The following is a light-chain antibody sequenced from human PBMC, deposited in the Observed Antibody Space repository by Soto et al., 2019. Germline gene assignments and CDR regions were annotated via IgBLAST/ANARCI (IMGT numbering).Light chain of an antibody. J-gene: IGLJ1*01. CDR1: SSDVGGSNY. V-gene: IGLV2-14*01. CDR2: DVS. CDR3: SSYTSSSTLRGV. Sequence: QSALTQPASVSGSPGQSITIPGTGPSSDVGGSNYVSCYQQHPGKAPKLMIYDVSNRPSGVSNRFSGSKSGNTASLTISGLQAEDEADYYCSSYTSSSTLRGVFGTGTKVTVL.